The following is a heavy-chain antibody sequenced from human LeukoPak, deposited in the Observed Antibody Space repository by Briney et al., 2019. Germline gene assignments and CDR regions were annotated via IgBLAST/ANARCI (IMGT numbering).Heavy chain of an antibody. J-gene: IGHJ3*01. Sequence: SETLSLTCTVSGGSISSSSYYWGWIRQPPGKGLEWIGSIYYSGSTYYNPSLKSRVTISVDTSKNQFSLKLSSVTAADTAVYYCARLFAVAGILWGQGTMVTVSS. CDR1: GGSISSSSYY. CDR2: IYYSGST. D-gene: IGHD6-19*01. CDR3: ARLFAVAGIL. V-gene: IGHV4-39*01.